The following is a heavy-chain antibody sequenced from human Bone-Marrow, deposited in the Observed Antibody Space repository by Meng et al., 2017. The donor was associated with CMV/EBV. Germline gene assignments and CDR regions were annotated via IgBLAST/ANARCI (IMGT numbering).Heavy chain of an antibody. CDR3: VGAYFERYCFNGECYNVHYYYVMDV. V-gene: IGHV3-7*04. D-gene: IGHD2-8*01. Sequence: GESLDILRAAFGFTFSWYWMSWVRQAPGKGLEWVANINQDGSGKYYLGAVKGRFTISRDNAKNSLYLQMNSLRAEDTAVYYCVGAYFERYCFNGECYNVHYYYVMDVWGQGTTVTVSS. CDR1: GFTFSWYW. J-gene: IGHJ6*02. CDR2: INQDGSGK.